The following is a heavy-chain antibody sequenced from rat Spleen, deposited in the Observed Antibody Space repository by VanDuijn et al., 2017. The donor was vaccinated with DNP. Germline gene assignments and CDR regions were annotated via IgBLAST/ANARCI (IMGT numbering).Heavy chain of an antibody. CDR1: GFTFSDYY. CDR3: ARHVLPLRVWDY. V-gene: IGHV5-22*01. J-gene: IGHJ2*01. Sequence: EVQLVESGGGLVQPGRSLKLSCAASGFTFSDYYMAWVRQAPPKGLEWVAYSSYDGVNTYNGDSVKGRFTSSRDKAKSTLYRQMNSLRSEDMATYYCARHVLPLRVWDYWGQGVMVTVSS. D-gene: IGHD1-4*01. CDR2: SSYDGVNT.